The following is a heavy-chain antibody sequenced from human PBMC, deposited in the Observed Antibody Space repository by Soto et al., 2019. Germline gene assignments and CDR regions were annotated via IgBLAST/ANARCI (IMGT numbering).Heavy chain of an antibody. Sequence: GGSLRLSCAASGFTFSSYAMSWVRQAPGKGLEWVSAISGSGGSTYYADSVKGRFIISRDNSKNTLYLQMNSLRAEDTAVYYCAKIGTSMIVVVTHDAFAIWGQGTMVTVSS. CDR3: AKIGTSMIVVVTHDAFAI. CDR2: ISGSGGST. J-gene: IGHJ3*02. D-gene: IGHD3-22*01. V-gene: IGHV3-23*01. CDR1: GFTFSSYA.